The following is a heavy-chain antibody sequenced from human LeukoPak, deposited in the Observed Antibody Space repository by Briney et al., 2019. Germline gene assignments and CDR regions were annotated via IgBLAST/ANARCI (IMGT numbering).Heavy chain of an antibody. CDR1: GYTFTSYG. CDR3: ARAGQQLNY. V-gene: IGHV1-18*01. CDR2: ISAYNGNT. D-gene: IGHD6-13*01. J-gene: IGHJ4*02. Sequence: ASVKVSCKASGYTFTSYGISWVRQAPGQGLEWMGWISAYNGNTNYAQKLQGRVTMTRNTSISTAYMELSSLRSEDTAVYYCARAGQQLNYWGQGTLVTVSS.